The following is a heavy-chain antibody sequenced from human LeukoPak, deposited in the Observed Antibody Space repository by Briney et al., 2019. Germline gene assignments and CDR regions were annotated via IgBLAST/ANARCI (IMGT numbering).Heavy chain of an antibody. D-gene: IGHD2-15*01. CDR2: IKESGDIT. Sequence: GASLRLFCAASGFTFSSYSMCWARQAPGKGPEWVSGIKESGDITYYADSVKGRFTISRDNSKNMLYLQMNSLRAGDTAKYYCAKYCSGATCSGYWGQGTLVTVSS. CDR3: AKYCSGATCSGY. CDR1: GFTFSSYS. J-gene: IGHJ4*02. V-gene: IGHV3-23*01.